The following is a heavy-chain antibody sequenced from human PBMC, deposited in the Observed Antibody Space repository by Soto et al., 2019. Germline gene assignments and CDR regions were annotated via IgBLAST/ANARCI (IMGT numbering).Heavy chain of an antibody. J-gene: IGHJ6*02. CDR1: GGTLSNYD. CDR2: IIPIFGTT. Sequence: ASLQVSCQATGGTLSNYDISWVRNVTGKGLEWMGGIIPIFGTTNYAQKFQDRVTIIADESTSTAYMELNSLRSEDTAVYYCARGRHCSSTSCYEGDYYYGMDVWVQGTTVTVSS. D-gene: IGHD2-2*01. CDR3: ARGRHCSSTSCYEGDYYYGMDV. V-gene: IGHV1-69*13.